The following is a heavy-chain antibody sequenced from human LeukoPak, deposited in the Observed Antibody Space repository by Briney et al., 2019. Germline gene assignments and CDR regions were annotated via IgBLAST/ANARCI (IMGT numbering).Heavy chain of an antibody. CDR1: GGSISGYI. CDR3: VRLSVVSPHRYFDL. D-gene: IGHD4-23*01. V-gene: IGHV4-59*08. J-gene: IGHJ2*01. CDR2: IYHTGGT. Sequence: SETLSLTCTVSGGSISGYIWSWVRQAPGKGLEWIAYIYHTGGTNYRPSLKSRATISLDTSKNQFSLRLTSVTAADTAVYYCVRLSVVSPHRYFDLWGRGTLVSVSS.